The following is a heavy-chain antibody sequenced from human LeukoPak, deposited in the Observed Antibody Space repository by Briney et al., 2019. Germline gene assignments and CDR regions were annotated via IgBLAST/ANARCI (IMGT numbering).Heavy chain of an antibody. J-gene: IGHJ4*02. Sequence: PGGSLRLSCAASGFTVSSNYMSWVPQAPEKGVEWVSVIYSGGSTYYADSVKGRFTISRDNSKNTLYLQMNSLRAEDTAVYYCARAPASGYYGYWGQGTLVTVSS. CDR1: GFTVSSNY. D-gene: IGHD3-22*01. CDR2: IYSGGST. V-gene: IGHV3-66*01. CDR3: ARAPASGYYGY.